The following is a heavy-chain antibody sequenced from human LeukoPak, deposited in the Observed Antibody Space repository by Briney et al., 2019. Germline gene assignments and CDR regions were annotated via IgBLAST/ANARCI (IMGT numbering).Heavy chain of an antibody. CDR1: GFTFSSYG. Sequence: QPGGSLRLSCAASGFTFSSYGMHWVRQAPGKGLEWVAVISYDGSNKYYADSVKGRFTISRDNSKNTLYLQMNSLRAEDTAVYYCAKKGCSGGSCYNAYYFDYWGQGTLVTVSS. D-gene: IGHD2-15*01. V-gene: IGHV3-30*18. CDR2: ISYDGSNK. J-gene: IGHJ4*02. CDR3: AKKGCSGGSCYNAYYFDY.